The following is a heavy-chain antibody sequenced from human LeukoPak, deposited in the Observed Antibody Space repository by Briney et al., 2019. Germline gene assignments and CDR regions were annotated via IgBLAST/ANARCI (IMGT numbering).Heavy chain of an antibody. D-gene: IGHD2-2*01. Sequence: GASVKVSCKVSGYTLTELSMHWVRQAPGKGLEWMGGFDPEDGETIYAQKFQGRVTMTEDTSTDTAYMELSSLRSENTAVYYCATGHCSSTSCFNWFDPWGQGTLVTVSS. V-gene: IGHV1-24*01. J-gene: IGHJ5*02. CDR2: FDPEDGET. CDR1: GYTLTELS. CDR3: ATGHCSSTSCFNWFDP.